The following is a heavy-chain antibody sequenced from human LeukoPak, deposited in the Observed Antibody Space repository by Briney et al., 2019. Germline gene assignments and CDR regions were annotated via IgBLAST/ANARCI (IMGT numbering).Heavy chain of an antibody. CDR1: GGTFNSFA. Sequence: SVKVSCKASGGTFNSFAISWVRQAPGQGLEWVGRIIPLLGTPDYAQKFQGRVTITSDKYTGTAYIELSSLRSEDTAVYYCAREKFTMVRGVITYNWFDPWGQGTLVTVSS. J-gene: IGHJ5*02. V-gene: IGHV1-69*04. D-gene: IGHD3-10*01. CDR2: IIPLLGTP. CDR3: AREKFTMVRGVITYNWFDP.